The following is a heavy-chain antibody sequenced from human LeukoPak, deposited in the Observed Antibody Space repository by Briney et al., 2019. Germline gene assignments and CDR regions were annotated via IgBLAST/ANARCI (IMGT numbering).Heavy chain of an antibody. Sequence: SETLSLTCTVSGGSISSGGYSWSWIRQHPGKGLEWIGYIYYSGSTYYNPSLKSRVTISVDTSKNQFSLKLSSVTAADTAVYYCARVRGFYDSSGYYPCYFDYWGQGTLVTVSS. CDR2: IYYSGST. D-gene: IGHD3-22*01. CDR3: ARVRGFYDSSGYYPCYFDY. J-gene: IGHJ4*02. V-gene: IGHV4-31*03. CDR1: GGSISSGGYS.